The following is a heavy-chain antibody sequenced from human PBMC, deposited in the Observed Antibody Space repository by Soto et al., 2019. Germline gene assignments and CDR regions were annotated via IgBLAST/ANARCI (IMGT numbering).Heavy chain of an antibody. CDR1: GYTFTRYG. J-gene: IGHJ4*01. D-gene: IGHD2-15*01. Sequence: QVQLVQSGAEVKNPGASVKVSCKASGYTFTRYGISWARQAPGQGLEWMGWINTYNGNTNYAQNVQGRVTLTTDTSTSTAYMELRRLRSNGTAIYDLSMVEVYVTLSPHDYWGQGTMVNVSS. V-gene: IGHV1-18*01. CDR2: INTYNGNT. CDR3: SMVEVYVTLSPHDY.